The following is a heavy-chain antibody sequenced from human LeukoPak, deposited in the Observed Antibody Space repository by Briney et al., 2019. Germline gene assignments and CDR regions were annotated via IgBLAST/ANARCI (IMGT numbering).Heavy chain of an antibody. CDR1: GGSISSSDW. V-gene: IGHV4-4*02. CDR3: ARLSSGRPHEYFQH. Sequence: PSETLSLTCAVSGGSISSSDWWSWVRQPPGKGLEWIGDIYHTGTANYNPPLKSRVTISVDKSKNQFSLKLSSVTAADTAVYYCARLSSGRPHEYFQHWGQGTLVTVSS. D-gene: IGHD3-22*01. CDR2: IYHTGTA. J-gene: IGHJ1*01.